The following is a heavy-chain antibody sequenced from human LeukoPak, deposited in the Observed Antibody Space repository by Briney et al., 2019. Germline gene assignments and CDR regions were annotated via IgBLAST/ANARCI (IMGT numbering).Heavy chain of an antibody. J-gene: IGHJ6*02. CDR2: ISGSGGGT. Sequence: SGGSLRLSCAVSGFTFNTYVMSWVRQAPGKGLEWVSAISGSGGGTYYVASVKGRFTISRDNSKSTLYLQMNSLRAEDTAVYYCATVYSSSPLRPMDVWGQGTTVTVSS. D-gene: IGHD2-2*01. CDR3: ATVYSSSPLRPMDV. V-gene: IGHV3-23*01. CDR1: GFTFNTYV.